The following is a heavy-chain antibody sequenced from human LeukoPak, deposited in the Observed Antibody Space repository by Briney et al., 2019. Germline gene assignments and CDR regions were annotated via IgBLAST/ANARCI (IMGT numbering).Heavy chain of an antibody. CDR3: ARGAYGDYVLYYYYMDV. CDR2: IIPILGTA. CDR1: GGTFSSYA. J-gene: IGHJ6*03. D-gene: IGHD4-17*01. Sequence: GASVKVSCKASGGTFSSYAISWVRQAPGQGLEWMGGIIPILGTANYAQKFQGRVTITTDESTSTAYMELSSLRSEDTAVYYCARGAYGDYVLYYYYMDVWGKGTTVTVSS. V-gene: IGHV1-69*05.